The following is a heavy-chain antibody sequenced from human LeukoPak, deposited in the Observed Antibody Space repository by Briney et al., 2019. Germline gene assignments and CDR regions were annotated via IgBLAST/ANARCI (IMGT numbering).Heavy chain of an antibody. CDR3: ARDVGGYLDY. CDR1: GFTFSSYA. CDR2: ISYDGSSK. Sequence: GGSLRLSCAASGFTFSSYAMHWVRQAPGKGLEWVAVISYDGSSKYYADSVKGRFTISRDNSKNTLYLQMNSLRAEDTAVYYCARDVGGYLDYWGQGTLVTVSS. V-gene: IGHV3-30-3*01. J-gene: IGHJ4*02.